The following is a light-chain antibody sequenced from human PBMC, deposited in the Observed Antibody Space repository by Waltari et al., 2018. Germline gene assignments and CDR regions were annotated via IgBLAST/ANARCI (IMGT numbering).Light chain of an antibody. J-gene: IGLJ3*02. CDR2: RNN. Sequence: QSVLTQPPSASGTPGQRVTISCSGSRSNIGTTTVNWHQQLPGAAPKVLISRNNPRPSGVPCRCAGSKSVTSASLAISGLHSEDGAAYFCASWDDSLNGPVFGGGTTLTVL. V-gene: IGLV1-44*01. CDR3: ASWDDSLNGPV. CDR1: RSNIGTTT.